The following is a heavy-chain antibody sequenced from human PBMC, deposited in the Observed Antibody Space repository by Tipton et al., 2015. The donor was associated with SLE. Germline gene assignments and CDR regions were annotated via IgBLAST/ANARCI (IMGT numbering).Heavy chain of an antibody. CDR3: ARDLTLGRWYFDL. V-gene: IGHV4-59*12. Sequence: TLSLTCTVSGGSIDTYHWSWVRQPPGKGLEWIGYIYYSGSTNYNPSLRSRVTISVDTSKTQFSLKLSSVTAADAAVYYCARDLTLGRWYFDLWGRGTRVTVSS. CDR1: GGSIDTYH. J-gene: IGHJ2*01. D-gene: IGHD3-16*01. CDR2: IYYSGST.